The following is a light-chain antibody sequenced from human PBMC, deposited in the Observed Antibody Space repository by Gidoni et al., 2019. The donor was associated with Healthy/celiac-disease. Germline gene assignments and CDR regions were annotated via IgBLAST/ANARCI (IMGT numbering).Light chain of an antibody. CDR3: QHYDNLPIP. J-gene: IGKJ5*01. CDR1: EDIANY. V-gene: IGKV1-33*01. CDR2: DSS. Sequence: DIQMTKSPSSLSASVGDRVTITCQASEDIANYVNWYQQKPGKAPNLLIYDSSNLETGVPSSFSGSGSGTDFTFTISSLHPEYFATYYCQHYDNLPIPFGQGTRLDMK.